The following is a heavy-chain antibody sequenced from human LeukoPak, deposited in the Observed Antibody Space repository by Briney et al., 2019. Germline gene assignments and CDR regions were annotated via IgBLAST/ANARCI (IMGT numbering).Heavy chain of an antibody. CDR3: TRAGGSGWYNAFDI. V-gene: IGHV3-49*03. J-gene: IGHJ3*02. D-gene: IGHD6-19*01. CDR1: GFTFGDYA. CDR2: IRSKAYGGTT. Sequence: QSGGSLRLSCTASGFTFGDYAMSWFRQAPGKGLGWVGFIRSKAYGGTTEYAASMKGRFTISRDDSKSIAYLQMNSLKTEDTAVYYCTRAGGSGWYNAFDIWGQGTMVTVSS.